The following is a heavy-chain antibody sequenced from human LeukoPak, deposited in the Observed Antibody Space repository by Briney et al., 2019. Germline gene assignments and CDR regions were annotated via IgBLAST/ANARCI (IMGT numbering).Heavy chain of an antibody. CDR3: ARFITMVRGVIRRDFDY. CDR1: GFSLSTSGVG. D-gene: IGHD3-10*01. CDR2: IYWNDDK. Sequence: SGPTLVKPTQTLTLTCTFSGFSLSTSGVGVGWIRQPPGKALEWLALIYWNDDKRYSPSLKSRLTITQDTSKNQVVLTMTNMDPVETATYYCARFITMVRGVIRRDFDYWGQGTLVTVSS. V-gene: IGHV2-5*01. J-gene: IGHJ4*02.